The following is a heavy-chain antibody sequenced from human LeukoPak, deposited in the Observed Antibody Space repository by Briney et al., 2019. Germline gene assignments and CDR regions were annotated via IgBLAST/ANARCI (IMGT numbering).Heavy chain of an antibody. J-gene: IGHJ5*02. CDR2: MSPNSGNT. CDR3: ASRYCSSTSCRLNWFDP. CDR1: GYTFTSYD. V-gene: IGHV1-8*01. Sequence: GASVKVSCKASGYTFTSYDINWVRQATGQGLEWMGWMSPNSGNTGYAQKFQGRVTMTRNTSISTAYMELSSLRSEDTAVYYCASRYCSSTSCRLNWFDPWGQGTLVTVSS. D-gene: IGHD2-2*01.